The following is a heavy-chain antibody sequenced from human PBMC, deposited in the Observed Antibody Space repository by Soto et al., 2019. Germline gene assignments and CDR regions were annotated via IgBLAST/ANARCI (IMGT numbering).Heavy chain of an antibody. J-gene: IGHJ4*02. D-gene: IGHD3-10*01. Sequence: EVQLVESGGGLVQPGGSLRLSCAASGFTFSSYDMHWVRQATGKGLEWVSAIGTAGDTYYPGSVKGRFTISRENAKNSLYLQMNSLRAEDTAVYYCARGGITIVRGVTPPGYWGQGTLVTVSS. CDR1: GFTFSSYD. V-gene: IGHV3-13*01. CDR3: ARGGITIVRGVTPPGY. CDR2: IGTAGDT.